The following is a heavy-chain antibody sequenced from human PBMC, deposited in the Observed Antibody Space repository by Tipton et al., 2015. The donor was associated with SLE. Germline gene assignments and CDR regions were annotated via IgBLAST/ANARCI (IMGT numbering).Heavy chain of an antibody. CDR3: VRQGGTMGPYHRIDF. V-gene: IGHV4-4*07. Sequence: TLSLTCTVSGGSISSDYWSWIRQPAGKGLEWIGRIYPSGSTNYNPSLKSRVTMSVDTSKNQFSLKLSSVTAADTAVYYCVRQGGTMGPYHRIDFWGQGTTVTVSS. CDR2: IYPSGST. J-gene: IGHJ6*02. D-gene: IGHD4/OR15-4a*01. CDR1: GGSISSDY.